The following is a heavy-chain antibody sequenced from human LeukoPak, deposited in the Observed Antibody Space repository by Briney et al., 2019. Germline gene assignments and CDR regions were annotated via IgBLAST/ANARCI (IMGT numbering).Heavy chain of an antibody. Sequence: ASVKVSCKASGYTFTGYYMHWVRQAPGQGLEWMGWINPNSGGTNYAQKFQGRVTMTRDTSISTAYMELSRLRSDDTAVYYCARDGGIAVAGHDYWGQGTRVTVSS. CDR3: ARDGGIAVAGHDY. J-gene: IGHJ4*02. CDR1: GYTFTGYY. D-gene: IGHD6-19*01. V-gene: IGHV1-2*02. CDR2: INPNSGGT.